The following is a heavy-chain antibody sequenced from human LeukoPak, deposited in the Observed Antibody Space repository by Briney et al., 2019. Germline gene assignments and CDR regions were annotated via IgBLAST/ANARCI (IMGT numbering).Heavy chain of an antibody. Sequence: KPGGSLRLSCAAYGFTFSNAWMSWVRQAPGKGLEWVGHIRSKAAGGTTDYAAPVKGRFTISRDDSKTTLYLQMNSLKTEDTAVYYCSTGYGYFDNWGQGTLVTVSS. CDR1: GFTFSNAW. CDR2: IRSKAAGGTT. J-gene: IGHJ4*02. CDR3: STGYGYFDN. D-gene: IGHD5-18*01. V-gene: IGHV3-15*01.